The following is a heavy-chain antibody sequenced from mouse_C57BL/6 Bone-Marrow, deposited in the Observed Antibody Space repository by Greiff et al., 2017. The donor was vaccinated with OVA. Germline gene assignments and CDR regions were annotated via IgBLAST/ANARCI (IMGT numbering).Heavy chain of an antibody. CDR2: FYPGSGSI. D-gene: IGHD1-1*01. CDR3: ARHDYYYGSRGYFDV. CDR1: GYTFTEYT. V-gene: IGHV1-62-2*01. J-gene: IGHJ1*03. Sequence: VQRVESGAELVKPGASVKLSCKASGYTFTEYTIHWVKQRSGQGLEWIGWFYPGSGSIKYNEKFKDKATLTADKSSSTVYMELSRLTSEDSAVYFCARHDYYYGSRGYFDVWGTGTTVTVSS.